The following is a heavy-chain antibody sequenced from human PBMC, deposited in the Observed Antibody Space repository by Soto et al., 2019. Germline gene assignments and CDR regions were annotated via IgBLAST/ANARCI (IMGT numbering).Heavy chain of an antibody. CDR3: AKDWTTAYYYYYMDV. Sequence: GGSLRLSCAASGFTFSSYAMSWVRQAPGKGLEWVSAISGSGGSTYYADSVKGRFTISRDNSKNTLYLQMNSLRAKDTAVYYCAKDWTTAYYYYYMDVWGKGTTVTVSS. D-gene: IGHD4-17*01. V-gene: IGHV3-23*01. CDR2: ISGSGGST. J-gene: IGHJ6*03. CDR1: GFTFSSYA.